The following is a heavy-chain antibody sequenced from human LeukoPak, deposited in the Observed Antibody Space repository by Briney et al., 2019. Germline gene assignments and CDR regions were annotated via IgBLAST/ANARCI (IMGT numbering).Heavy chain of an antibody. V-gene: IGHV5-51*01. Sequence: GESLKISFKGSGYSFTSYWIGWVRQMPGKGLEWMGIIYPGDSDTRYSPSFQGQVTISADKSISTAYLQWSSLKASDTAMYYCARHLAAAGTNYYYMDVWGKGTTVTVSS. CDR3: ARHLAAAGTNYYYMDV. J-gene: IGHJ6*03. CDR1: GYSFTSYW. D-gene: IGHD6-13*01. CDR2: IYPGDSDT.